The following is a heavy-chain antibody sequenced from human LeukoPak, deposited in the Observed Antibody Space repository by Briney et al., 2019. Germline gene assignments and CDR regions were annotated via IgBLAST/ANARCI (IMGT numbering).Heavy chain of an antibody. J-gene: IGHJ4*02. V-gene: IGHV3-23*01. CDR1: AFTFATYA. CDR2: ISGSGGST. D-gene: IGHD3-22*01. CDR3: AKMPAYYYDSSGYAFHFDY. Sequence: GGSLRLSCAASAFTFATYAMSWVRQAPGKGLGWVSSISGSGGSTHYADSVRGRFTISRDNSKSTLYLQMNSLRAEDTAIYYCAKMPAYYYDSSGYAFHFDYWGQGTLVTVSS.